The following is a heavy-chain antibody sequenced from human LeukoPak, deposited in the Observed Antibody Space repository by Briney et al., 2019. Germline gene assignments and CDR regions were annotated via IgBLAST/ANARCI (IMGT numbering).Heavy chain of an antibody. Sequence: SETLSLTCAVYGGSFSGYYWSWIRQPLGKGLEWIGEINHSGSTNYNPSLKSRVTISVDTSKNQFSLKLSSVTAADTAVYYCARGRRWLQSFDCWGQGTLVTVSS. D-gene: IGHD5-24*01. CDR2: INHSGST. CDR3: ARGRRWLQSFDC. CDR1: GGSFSGYY. V-gene: IGHV4-34*01. J-gene: IGHJ4*02.